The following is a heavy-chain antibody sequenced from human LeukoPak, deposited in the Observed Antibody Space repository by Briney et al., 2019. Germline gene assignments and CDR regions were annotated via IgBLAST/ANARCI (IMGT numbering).Heavy chain of an antibody. CDR1: GGTFSSYA. CDR2: IIPILGIA. V-gene: IGHV1-69*04. Sequence: ASVKVSCKASGGTFSSYAISWVRQAPGQGLEWMGRIIPILGIANYAQKFQGRVTITADKSTSTAYMELSSLRSEDTAVYYCAREHYGSGLKQRFYWYFDLWGRGTLVTVSS. J-gene: IGHJ2*01. D-gene: IGHD3-10*01. CDR3: AREHYGSGLKQRFYWYFDL.